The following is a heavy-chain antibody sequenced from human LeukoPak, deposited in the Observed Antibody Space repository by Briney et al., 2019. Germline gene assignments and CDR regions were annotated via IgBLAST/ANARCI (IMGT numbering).Heavy chain of an antibody. Sequence: SGGSLRLSCAASGFTFSSWVRQAPGKGLEWVSSITSSSSYIYYADSVKGRFTISRDNAKNSLYLQMDSLRVEDTAEYYCARDPYSGNYGAYYYYMDVWGKGTTVTVSS. D-gene: IGHD1-26*01. J-gene: IGHJ6*03. CDR3: ARDPYSGNYGAYYYYMDV. CDR1: GFTFSS. CDR2: ITSSSSYI. V-gene: IGHV3-21*06.